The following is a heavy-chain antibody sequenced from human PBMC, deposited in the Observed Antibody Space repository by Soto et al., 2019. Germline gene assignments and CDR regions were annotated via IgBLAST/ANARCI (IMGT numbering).Heavy chain of an antibody. D-gene: IGHD1-20*01. CDR2: VYHTGNT. Sequence: SLTCTVTVVSITPYYWTWIRHPPGKGLEWIGYVYHTGNTYYNPSLKSRVTISLDTSKDQVSLRLKSVTAADTAVYYCAREQYNWKLWGQGTLVTVSS. CDR3: AREQYNWKL. CDR1: VVSITPYY. J-gene: IGHJ4*02. V-gene: IGHV4-59*01.